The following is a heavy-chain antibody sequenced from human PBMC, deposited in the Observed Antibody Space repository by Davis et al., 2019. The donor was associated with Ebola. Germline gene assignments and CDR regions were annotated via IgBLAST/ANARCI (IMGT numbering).Heavy chain of an antibody. CDR3: ARDRTQWLGYFDY. CDR2: FNSGGNT. Sequence: GESLKISCAASGFTFSSYAMSWVRQAPGKGLEWVSSFNSGGNTFYADSVKGRFTMSRDNSKNTLCLQMNSLRAEDTAVYYCARDRTQWLGYFDYWGQGTLVTVSS. V-gene: IGHV3-23*01. J-gene: IGHJ4*02. CDR1: GFTFSSYA. D-gene: IGHD6-19*01.